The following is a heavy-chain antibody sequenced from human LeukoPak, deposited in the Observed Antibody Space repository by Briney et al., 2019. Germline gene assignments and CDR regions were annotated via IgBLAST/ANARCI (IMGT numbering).Heavy chain of an antibody. CDR1: GGTFSSYA. CDR2: IIPIFGTA. J-gene: IGHJ5*02. CDR3: ARDLVTEPAGDWFDP. D-gene: IGHD1-14*01. Sequence: GASVKVSCKASGGTFSSYAISWVRQAPGQGLEWMGRIIPIFGTANYAQKFQGRVTITTDESTSTAYMELSRLRSEDTAVYYCARDLVTEPAGDWFDPWGQGTLVTVSS. V-gene: IGHV1-69*05.